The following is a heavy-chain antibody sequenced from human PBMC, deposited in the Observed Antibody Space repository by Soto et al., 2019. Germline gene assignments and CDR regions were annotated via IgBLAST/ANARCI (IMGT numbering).Heavy chain of an antibody. Sequence: SETLSLTCTVSGGSISSSSYYWGWIRQPPGKGLAWIGSIYYSGSPYYNPSLKSRVTISVDTSKNQFSLKLSSVTAADTAVYYCARTNYYGSGSYSYGMDVWGQGTTVT. CDR3: ARTNYYGSGSYSYGMDV. CDR1: GGSISSSSYY. CDR2: IYYSGSP. D-gene: IGHD3-10*01. V-gene: IGHV4-39*01. J-gene: IGHJ6*02.